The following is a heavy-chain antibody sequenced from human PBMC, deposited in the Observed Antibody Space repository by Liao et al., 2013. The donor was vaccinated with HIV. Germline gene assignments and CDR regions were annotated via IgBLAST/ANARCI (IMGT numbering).Heavy chain of an antibody. CDR1: GGSINSGDYY. D-gene: IGHD1-7*01. CDR2: VYTSGST. Sequence: QVQLQVSGPGLVKPSQSLSLTCNVSGGSINSGDYYWTWIRQPPGKGLEWIGRVYTSGSTNYNTSLKSRVTIFLDTSKNHFSLKLSSVTAADTAFYYCARGGEVVPGTIYGWYFDLWGRGTLVTVSS. V-gene: IGHV4-61*02. CDR3: ARGGEVVPGTIYGWYFDL. J-gene: IGHJ2*01.